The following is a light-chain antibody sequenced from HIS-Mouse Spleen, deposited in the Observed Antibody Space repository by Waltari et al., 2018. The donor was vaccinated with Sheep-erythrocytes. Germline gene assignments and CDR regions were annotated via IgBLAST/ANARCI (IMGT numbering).Light chain of an antibody. V-gene: IGLV2-11*01. J-gene: IGLJ3*02. CDR2: DVS. CDR3: CSYAGSYTWV. Sequence: QSALTQPRSVSGSPGQSVTISCIGTSSDVGGYNYVSWYQQHPGKAPKLMIYDVSKRPSGVPVRFSGSKSGNTASLTISGLQAEDEADYYCCSYAGSYTWVFGGGTKLTVL. CDR1: SSDVGGYNY.